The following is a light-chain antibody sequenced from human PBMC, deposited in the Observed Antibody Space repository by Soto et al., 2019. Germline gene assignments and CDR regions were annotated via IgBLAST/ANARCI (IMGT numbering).Light chain of an antibody. CDR1: QDIKTY. CDR3: QHLNNYPPLP. CDR2: GTF. V-gene: IGKV1-9*01. J-gene: IGKJ3*01. Sequence: IQLTQSPSSLSASVGDRVSITCRASQDIKTYLAWYQQKEGKAPKLLISGTFTLQSGVPSRFNGSGSGTDFTLTISRLQPEDFATYYCQHLNNYPPLPFGPGTKV.